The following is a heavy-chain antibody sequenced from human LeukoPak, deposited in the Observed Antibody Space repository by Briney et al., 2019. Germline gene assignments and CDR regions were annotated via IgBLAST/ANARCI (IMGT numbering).Heavy chain of an antibody. CDR1: GGSISNHAW. J-gene: IGHJ3*01. D-gene: IGHD2-8*01. V-gene: IGHV4-4*02. CDR3: TRNGAWALDL. Sequence: SETLSLTCAVSGGSISNHAWWSWVRQPPGKGLEWIGEISQSGSTNYNPSLKGRVTISVDKSKNEFSLKLNSVAAADTALYYCTRNGAWALDLWGQGTMVTVSS. CDR2: ISQSGST.